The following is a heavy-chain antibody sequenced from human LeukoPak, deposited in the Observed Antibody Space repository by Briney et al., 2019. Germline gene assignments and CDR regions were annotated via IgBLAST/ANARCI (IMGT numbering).Heavy chain of an antibody. J-gene: IGHJ4*02. CDR2: MKQDGSAR. V-gene: IGHV3-7*01. Sequence: GGSLRLSCVGSGFSFSNYWMAWVRQAPGKGPEWVANMKQDGSARHYADSVKGRFTISRDNAQNSVYLRMNSLRAEDTAVYYCARDVVDSLDYWGLGTLVTVSS. CDR3: ARDVVDSLDY. CDR1: GFSFSNYW. D-gene: IGHD3-22*01.